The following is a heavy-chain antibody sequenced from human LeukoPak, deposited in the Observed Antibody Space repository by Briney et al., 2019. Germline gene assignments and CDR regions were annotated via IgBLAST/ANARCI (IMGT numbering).Heavy chain of an antibody. CDR2: INSDGSST. D-gene: IGHD2-21*02. Sequence: GGSLRLSCAASGFTFTTYWMHWVRQALGQGLVWVSRINSDGSSTSYADSVKGRFSISRDNARNTLYLQMNSLRAEDTAVYFCARLRCDVGDCYSAGQNFWGQGTLVTVSS. V-gene: IGHV3-74*01. CDR3: ARLRCDVGDCYSAGQNF. CDR1: GFTFTTYW. J-gene: IGHJ4*02.